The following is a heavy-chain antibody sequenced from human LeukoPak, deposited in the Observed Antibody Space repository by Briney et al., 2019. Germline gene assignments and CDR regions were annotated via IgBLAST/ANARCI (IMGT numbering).Heavy chain of an antibody. CDR2: IKQDGCEK. D-gene: IGHD3-22*01. CDR3: AKGGITMIVVVH. CDR1: GFTFSSYW. V-gene: IGHV3-7*01. Sequence: PGGSLRLSCAASGFTFSSYWMSWVRQAPGKGLEWVANIKQDGCEKYYVDSVKGRFTISRDNAKNSLYLQMNSLRAEDTAVYYCAKGGITMIVVVHWGQGTLVTVSS. J-gene: IGHJ4*02.